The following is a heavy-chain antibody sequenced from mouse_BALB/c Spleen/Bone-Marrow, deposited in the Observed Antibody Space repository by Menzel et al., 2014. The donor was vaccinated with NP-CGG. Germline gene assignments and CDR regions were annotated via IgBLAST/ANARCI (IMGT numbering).Heavy chain of an antibody. D-gene: IGHD2-10*02. J-gene: IGHJ4*01. CDR2: IYPSDSYT. V-gene: IGHV1-69*02. CDR3: TRQYGNYYAMDY. CDR1: GYTFTSYW. Sequence: VQLQQSGAELVWPGASVKVSCKASGYTFTSYWINWVKQRPGQGLEWIGNIYPSDSYTNYNQNFKDKATLTADKSSSTAYMQLSSPTSEDSAVYYCTRQYGNYYAMDYWGQGTSVTVSS.